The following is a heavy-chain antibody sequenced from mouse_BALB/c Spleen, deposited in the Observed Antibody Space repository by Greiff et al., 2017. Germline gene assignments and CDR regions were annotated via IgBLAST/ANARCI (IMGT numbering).Heavy chain of an antibody. CDR3: VRDGLGFAY. CDR1: GFTFNTNA. J-gene: IGHJ3*01. D-gene: IGHD2-2*01. Sequence: GGGLVQPKGSLKLSCAASGFTFNTNAMNWVRQAPGKGLEWVARIRSKSNNYATYYADSVKDRFTISRDDSQSMLYLQMNNLKTEDTAMYYCVRDGLGFAYWGQGTLVTVSA. V-gene: IGHV10S3*01. CDR2: IRSKSNNYAT.